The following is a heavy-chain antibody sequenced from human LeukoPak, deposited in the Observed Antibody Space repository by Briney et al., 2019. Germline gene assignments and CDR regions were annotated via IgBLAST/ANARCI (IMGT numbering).Heavy chain of an antibody. CDR2: IRYDGSNK. D-gene: IGHD1-1*01. Sequence: LAGGSLRLSCAASGFTFSSYGMHWVRQAPGKGLEWVAFIRYDGSNKYYADSVKGRFTISRDNSKNTLYLQMNSLRAEDTAVYYCAKDRAIVAGTRYYYYMDVWGKGTTVTVSS. CDR1: GFTFSSYG. J-gene: IGHJ6*03. V-gene: IGHV3-30*02. CDR3: AKDRAIVAGTRYYYYMDV.